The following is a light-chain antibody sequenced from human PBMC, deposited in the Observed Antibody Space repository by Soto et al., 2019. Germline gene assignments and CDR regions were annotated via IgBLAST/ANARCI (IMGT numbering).Light chain of an antibody. CDR3: SSYSASTTRVV. J-gene: IGLJ2*01. CDR1: SSDVGSYNF. CDR2: DVN. Sequence: QSALTQPASVSGSPGQSITISCTGTSSDVGSYNFVSWYQQHPGKVPKLMIYDVNNRPSGVSNRFSGSKSANTASLTISGLQAEDEADYYCSSYSASTTRVVFGGGTKVTVL. V-gene: IGLV2-14*03.